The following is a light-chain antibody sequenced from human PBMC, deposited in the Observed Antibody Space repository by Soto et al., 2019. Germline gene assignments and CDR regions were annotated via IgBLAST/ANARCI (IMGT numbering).Light chain of an antibody. CDR1: SNDVGAYDY. CDR3: SSYAGNKVL. CDR2: EVS. J-gene: IGLJ2*01. V-gene: IGLV2-8*01. Sequence: QSVLTQPPSASGSLGQSVTITCTGTSNDVGAYDYVSWYQQHPGKAPKFIIYEVSKRPSGVPDRFSGSKSGHTASLTVSGLQAEDEGDYHCSSYAGNKVLFGGGTKLTVL.